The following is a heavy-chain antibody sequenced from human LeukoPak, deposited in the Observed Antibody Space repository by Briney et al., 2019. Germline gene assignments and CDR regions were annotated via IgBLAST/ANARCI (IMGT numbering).Heavy chain of an antibody. Sequence: PGGSLRLSCAASGFTFSGFWMTWVRQAPGKGLEWVANIRQDGSDKNCVDSVKGRFTISRDNAKNSLYLQMNNLRVEDTAVYYCAGDWHWGSDYWGQGTLVTVSS. V-gene: IGHV3-7*05. CDR3: AGDWHWGSDY. D-gene: IGHD7-27*01. CDR2: IRQDGSDK. CDR1: GFTFSGFW. J-gene: IGHJ4*02.